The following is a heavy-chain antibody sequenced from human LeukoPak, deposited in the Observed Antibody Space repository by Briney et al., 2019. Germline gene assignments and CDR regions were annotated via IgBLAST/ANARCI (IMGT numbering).Heavy chain of an antibody. D-gene: IGHD6-13*01. V-gene: IGHV4-39*01. CDR1: GGSINSTTFY. CDR2: IYYSGST. Sequence: SEPLSLTCTVSGGSINSTTFYWGWIRQPPGKGLEWIGSIYYSGSTYYNSSLKSRITISVDTSKNQFSLKLRSVTAADTAVYYCGSGRQQLDFWGQGTLVSVSS. J-gene: IGHJ4*02. CDR3: GSGRQQLDF.